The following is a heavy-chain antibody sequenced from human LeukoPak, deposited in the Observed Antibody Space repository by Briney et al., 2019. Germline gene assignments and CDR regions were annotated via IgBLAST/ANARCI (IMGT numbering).Heavy chain of an antibody. Sequence: GGSLRLSCAASGFTFSSYAMHWVRQAPGKGLEYVSAISSNGGFTYYANSVKGRFTISRDNSKNTLYLEMGSLRAEDMAVYYCARDLGASYYYGMDVWGQGTTVNVSS. CDR1: GFTFSSYA. D-gene: IGHD3-10*01. CDR3: ARDLGASYYYGMDV. V-gene: IGHV3-64*01. J-gene: IGHJ6*02. CDR2: ISSNGGFT.